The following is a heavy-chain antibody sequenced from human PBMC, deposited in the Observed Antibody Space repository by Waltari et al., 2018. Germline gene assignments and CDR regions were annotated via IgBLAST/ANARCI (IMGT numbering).Heavy chain of an antibody. CDR3: ARGKAYYYGSG. CDR1: GGTFRSDA. D-gene: IGHD3-10*01. CDR2: IIPIFGTA. V-gene: IGHV1-69*01. Sequence: QVQLVQSGAEGKKPGSSVKVSCKASGGTFRSDAISWGREAPGQGLEWMGGIIPIFGTANYAQKFQGRVTITADESTSTAYMELSSLRSEDTAVYYCARGKAYYYGSGWGQGTLVTVSS. J-gene: IGHJ4*02.